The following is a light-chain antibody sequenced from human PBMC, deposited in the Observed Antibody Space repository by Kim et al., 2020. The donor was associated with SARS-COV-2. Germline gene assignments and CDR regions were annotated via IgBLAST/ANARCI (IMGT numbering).Light chain of an antibody. Sequence: DVQMTQSPSTLSVSIRDRVTITCRASQSIGGWLAWYQQKPGKAPKILIYQASSLQSGVPSRFSGSGSGTEFTLTISSLQPDDFAIYYCQQYNTYPWTFGQGTKVDIK. CDR1: QSIGGW. CDR3: QQYNTYPWT. V-gene: IGKV1-5*03. J-gene: IGKJ1*01. CDR2: QAS.